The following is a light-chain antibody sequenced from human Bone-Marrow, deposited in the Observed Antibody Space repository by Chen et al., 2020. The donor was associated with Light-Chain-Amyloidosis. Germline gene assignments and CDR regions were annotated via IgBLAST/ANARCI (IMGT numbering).Light chain of an antibody. V-gene: IGLV3-25*03. J-gene: IGLJ2*01. CDR1: DLPTKY. Sequence: SYELTQPPSVSVSPAQTAMITCSGDDLPTKYAYWYQQKPGQAPVLVIHRDTERPSGISERFSGSSSGTTATVTISGVQAEDEADYHCQSADSSGTYEVIFGGGTKLTVL. CDR3: QSADSSGTYEVI. CDR2: RDT.